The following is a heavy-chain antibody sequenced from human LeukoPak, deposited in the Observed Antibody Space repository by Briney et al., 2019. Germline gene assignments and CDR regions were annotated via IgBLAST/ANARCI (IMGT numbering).Heavy chain of an antibody. CDR1: GGSVSSYY. V-gene: IGHV4-4*07. D-gene: IGHD3-22*01. CDR3: AGHYYDSSGSFYSDY. J-gene: IGHJ4*02. CDR2: IYTSGRT. Sequence: PSETLSLTCTVSGGSVSSYYWSWIRQPAGKGLEWIGRIYTSGRTDHNPSLKGRVTMSVDMSKNQFSLKLSSVTAADTAIYYCAGHYYDSSGSFYSDYWGQGTLVTVSS.